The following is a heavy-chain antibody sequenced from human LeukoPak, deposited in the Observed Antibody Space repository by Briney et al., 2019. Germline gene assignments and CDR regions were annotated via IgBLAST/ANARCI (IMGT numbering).Heavy chain of an antibody. CDR1: GFTFSSYA. D-gene: IGHD1-26*01. Sequence: GGSLRLSCAASGFTFSSYAMSWVRQAPGKGLEWIAVIYSGGSTFHADSVKGRFIISRDNSKNTLYLQMNSLRVEDTAVYYCATGTHPGNWGQGTLVTVSS. CDR3: ATGTHPGN. CDR2: IYSGGST. V-gene: IGHV3-66*01. J-gene: IGHJ4*02.